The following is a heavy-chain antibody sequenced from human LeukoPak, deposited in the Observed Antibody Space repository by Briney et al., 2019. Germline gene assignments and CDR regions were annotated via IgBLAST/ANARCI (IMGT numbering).Heavy chain of an antibody. CDR2: ISGSGGST. CDR3: AKGGCGELLYRYYFDY. V-gene: IGHV3-23*01. D-gene: IGHD3-10*01. J-gene: IGHJ4*02. CDR1: GFTFSSYA. Sequence: GGSPRLSCAASGFTFSSYAMSWVRQAPGKGLEWVSAISGSGGSTYYADSVKGRFTISRDNSKNTLYLQMNSLRAEDTAVYYCAKGGCGELLYRYYFDYWGQGTLVTVSS.